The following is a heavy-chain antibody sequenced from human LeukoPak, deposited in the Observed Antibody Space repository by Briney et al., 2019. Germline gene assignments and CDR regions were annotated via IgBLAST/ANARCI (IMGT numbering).Heavy chain of an antibody. CDR1: GGSISSYY. J-gene: IGHJ3*02. Sequence: SETLSLTCTVSGGSISSYYWSWIRQPAGKGLEWIGRIYTSGSTNYNPSLKSRVTMSVDTSKNQFSLKLSSVTAADTAVYYCARGVLRFLEGDAFDIWGQGTMVTVSS. CDR3: ARGVLRFLEGDAFDI. V-gene: IGHV4-4*07. CDR2: IYTSGST. D-gene: IGHD3-3*01.